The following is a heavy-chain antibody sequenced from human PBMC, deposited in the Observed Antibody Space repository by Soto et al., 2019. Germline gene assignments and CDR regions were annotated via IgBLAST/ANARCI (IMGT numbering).Heavy chain of an antibody. CDR2: INSDGSST. CDR3: ARDDPLGYCSSTSCYYGLDY. J-gene: IGHJ4*02. CDR1: GFTFSSYW. Sequence: GGSLRLSCAASGFTFSSYWMHWVRQAPGKGLVWVSRINSDGSSTSYADSVKGGFTISRDNAKNTLSRQMNSLRAEDTAVYYCARDDPLGYCSSTSCYYGLDYWGQGTLVTVSS. D-gene: IGHD2-2*01. V-gene: IGHV3-74*01.